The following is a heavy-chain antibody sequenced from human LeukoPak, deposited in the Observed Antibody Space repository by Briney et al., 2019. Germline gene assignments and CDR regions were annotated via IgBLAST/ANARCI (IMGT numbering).Heavy chain of an antibody. J-gene: IGHJ4*02. Sequence: PSETLSLTCTVSGYSISSGYYWGWIRQPPGKGLEWIGSIYHSGSTYYNPSLKSRVTISVGTSRNQVSLNLSSVTAADTAVYYCATEKMTTINDLYFDYWGQGTLVTVSS. V-gene: IGHV4-38-2*02. CDR3: ATEKMTTINDLYFDY. CDR1: GYSISSGYY. CDR2: IYHSGST. D-gene: IGHD5-24*01.